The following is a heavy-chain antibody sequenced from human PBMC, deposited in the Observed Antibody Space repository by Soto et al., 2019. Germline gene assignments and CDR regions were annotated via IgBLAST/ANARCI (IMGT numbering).Heavy chain of an antibody. V-gene: IGHV1-18*01. CDR3: ARDTPPPDS. Sequence: QVQLVQSGAEVKKPGASVKVSCKTSGYTLTSYHISWVRQAPGQGLEWMGWISAYNTNTNYAQKFQGRVTMTTDTLRGTAYRERRSLRPDDPAVYYCARDTPPPDSWGQGTLVTVSS. CDR2: ISAYNTNT. CDR1: GYTLTSYH. J-gene: IGHJ5*01.